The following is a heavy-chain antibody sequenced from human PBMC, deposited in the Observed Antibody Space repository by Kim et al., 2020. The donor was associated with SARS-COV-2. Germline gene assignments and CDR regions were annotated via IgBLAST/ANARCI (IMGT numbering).Heavy chain of an antibody. D-gene: IGHD2-2*01. V-gene: IGHV4-59*01. CDR2: IYYGGTT. CDR1: GDSISYYY. J-gene: IGHJ4*02. CDR3: VRSEGRASWRQFDY. Sequence: SETLSLTCTVSGDSISYYYCSWIRQFPGKGLEWIGYIYYGGTTDYNPSLKCRVTISVDTSKNEFSLELTSVTAADTAIYYCVRSEGRASWRQFDYWGRG.